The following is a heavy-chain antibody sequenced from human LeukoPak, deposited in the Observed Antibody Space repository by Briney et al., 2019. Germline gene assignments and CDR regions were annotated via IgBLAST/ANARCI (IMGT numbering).Heavy chain of an antibody. V-gene: IGHV3-9*01. CDR3: ARGAICDY. CDR2: ISWNSGSI. CDR1: GFTFDDYA. J-gene: IGHJ4*02. Sequence: PSRSLRLSCAASGFTFDDYAMHWVRQAPGKGLEWVSGISWNSGSIGYADSVKGRFTISRDNAKNSLYLQMNSLRAEDTAVYYCARGAICDYWGQGTLVTVSS.